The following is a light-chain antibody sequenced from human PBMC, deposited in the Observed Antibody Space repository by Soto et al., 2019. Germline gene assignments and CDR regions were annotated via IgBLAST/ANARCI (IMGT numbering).Light chain of an antibody. CDR3: QQYENLPT. CDR1: QTISSW. V-gene: IGKV1-33*01. J-gene: IGKJ5*01. CDR2: DAS. Sequence: DIQMTQSPSTLSGSVVDRVTITCRASQTISSWLAWYQQKPGRAPKLLIYDASNLEAGVPSRFRGSGSGTDFTFTISRLQPEDIATYYCQQYENLPTFGQGTRLEIK.